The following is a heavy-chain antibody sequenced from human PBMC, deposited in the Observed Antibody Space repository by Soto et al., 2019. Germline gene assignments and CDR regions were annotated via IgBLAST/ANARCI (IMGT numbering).Heavy chain of an antibody. V-gene: IGHV3-23*01. J-gene: IGHJ4*02. CDR3: AKDYCTNGVCYIFDY. CDR2: ISGSGGST. CDR1: GFTFSSYG. D-gene: IGHD2-8*01. Sequence: GGSLRLSCAASGFTFSSYGMSWVRPAPGKGLEWVSSISGSGGSTYYADSVKGRFTISRDNSKNTLYLQMNSLRAEDTAVYYCAKDYCTNGVCYIFDYWGQGTLVTVSS.